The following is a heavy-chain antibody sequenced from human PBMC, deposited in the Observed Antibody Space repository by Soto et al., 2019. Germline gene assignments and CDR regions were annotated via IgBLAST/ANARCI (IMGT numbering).Heavy chain of an antibody. D-gene: IGHD6-19*01. V-gene: IGHV2-5*02. CDR3: AHSMWLATFFDY. CDR1: GFSLSTSGVG. J-gene: IGHJ4*02. Sequence: SCPTLVNPTQTLTLTCTFSGFSLSTSGVGXGWIRQPPGKALEWLALTYWDDDKRYSPSLKSRLTTTKDTSKNQVVLTMTNMDPLDTATYYCAHSMWLATFFDYWGQGTLVTVSS. CDR2: TYWDDDK.